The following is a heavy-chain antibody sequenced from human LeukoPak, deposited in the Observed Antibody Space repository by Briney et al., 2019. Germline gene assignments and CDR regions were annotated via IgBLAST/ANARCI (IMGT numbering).Heavy chain of an antibody. J-gene: IGHJ4*02. CDR3: ARDHNGGSYRLPGY. V-gene: IGHV3-11*04. Sequence: GGSLRLSCAASGFTFSDYCMSWIRQAPGKGLEWVSYISSSGSTIYYADSVKGRFTISRDNAKNSLYLQMNSLRAEDTAVYYCARDHNGGSYRLPGYWGQGTLVTVSS. CDR1: GFTFSDYC. D-gene: IGHD1-26*01. CDR2: ISSSGSTI.